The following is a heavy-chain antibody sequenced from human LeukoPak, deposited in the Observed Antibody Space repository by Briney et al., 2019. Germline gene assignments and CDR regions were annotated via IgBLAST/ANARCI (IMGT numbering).Heavy chain of an antibody. CDR1: RGTFSSYA. J-gene: IGHJ6*02. D-gene: IGHD6-19*01. V-gene: IGHV1-69*04. CDR2: IIPIFGIA. Sequence: SVKDSCKASRGTFSSYAISWVRQAPGQGVEWMGRIIPIFGIANYAQKFQGRVTITADKSTSTAYMELSSLRSEDTAVYYCARDRLVAGTYDYYGMDVWGQGTTVTVSS. CDR3: ARDRLVAGTYDYYGMDV.